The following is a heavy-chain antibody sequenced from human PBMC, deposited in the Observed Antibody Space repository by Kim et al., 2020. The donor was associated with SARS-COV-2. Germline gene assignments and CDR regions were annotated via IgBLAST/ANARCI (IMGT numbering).Heavy chain of an antibody. V-gene: IGHV1-3*01. Sequence: ASVKVSCKASGYTFTSYAMHWVRQAPGQRLEWMGWINAGNGNTKYSQKFQGRVTITRDTSASTAYMELSSLRSEDTAVYYCARGQAREYYYDSSHRWDFDYWGQGTLVTVSS. CDR2: INAGNGNT. D-gene: IGHD3-22*01. J-gene: IGHJ4*02. CDR3: ARGQAREYYYDSSHRWDFDY. CDR1: GYTFTSYA.